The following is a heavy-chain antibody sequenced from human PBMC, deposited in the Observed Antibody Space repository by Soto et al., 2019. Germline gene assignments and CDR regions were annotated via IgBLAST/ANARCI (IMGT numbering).Heavy chain of an antibody. J-gene: IGHJ6*02. V-gene: IGHV1-3*01. CDR2: INAGNGNT. CDR1: AWTFTSYA. CDR3: ARVLYGMHV. Sequence: SLNVCCKATAWTFTSYAMHWVRQAPGQRLEWMGWINAGNGNTKYSQKFQGRVTITRDTSASTAYMELSSLRSEDTAVYSCARVLYGMHVWGPGTTV.